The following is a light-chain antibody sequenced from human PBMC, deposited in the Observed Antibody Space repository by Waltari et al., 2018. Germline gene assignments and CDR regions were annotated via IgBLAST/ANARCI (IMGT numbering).Light chain of an antibody. V-gene: IGLV1-44*01. CDR3: ATWDDSLNGPV. CDR2: SDQ. Sequence: QSELTQPPSASGTAGQTVTFSCSGDNSNIGSNEISWYQQFPGTAPQLLIYSDQQRPPGVPDRFSGSKSGTSAPLTISGLQSEDEATYYCATWDDSLNGPVFGGGTKLTVL. CDR1: NSNIGSNE. J-gene: IGLJ3*02.